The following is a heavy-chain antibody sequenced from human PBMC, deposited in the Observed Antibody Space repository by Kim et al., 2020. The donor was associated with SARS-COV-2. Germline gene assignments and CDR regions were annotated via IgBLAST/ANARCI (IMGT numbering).Heavy chain of an antibody. CDR2: VSPHNGDT. Sequence: ASVKVSCKASGYTFTRYGISWVRQAPGQGLEWMGWVSPHNGDTNYAQNLQGRLTMTTDKSIDTAYMELRGLRSDDTAVYYCARDPDYSGTYGRAFDFWGQGTMVTVSS. D-gene: IGHD1-26*01. V-gene: IGHV1-18*01. CDR3: ARDPDYSGTYGRAFDF. J-gene: IGHJ3*01. CDR1: GYTFTRYG.